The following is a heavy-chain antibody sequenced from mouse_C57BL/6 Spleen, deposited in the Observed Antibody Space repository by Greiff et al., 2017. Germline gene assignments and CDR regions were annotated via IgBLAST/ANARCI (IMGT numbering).Heavy chain of an antibody. CDR3: ARKGYYGNIYAMDY. D-gene: IGHD2-1*01. CDR2: IWSGGST. Sequence: VKLMESGPGLVQPSQSLSITCTVSGFSLTSYGVHWVRQSPGKGLEWLGVIWSGGSTDYNAAFISRLSISKDNSKSQVFFKMNSLQADDTAIYYCARKGYYGNIYAMDYWGQGTSVTVAS. J-gene: IGHJ4*01. CDR1: GFSLTSYG. V-gene: IGHV2-2*01.